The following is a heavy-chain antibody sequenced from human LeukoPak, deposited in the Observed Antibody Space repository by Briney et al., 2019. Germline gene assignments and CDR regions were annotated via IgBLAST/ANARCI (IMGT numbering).Heavy chain of an antibody. CDR1: GFTFSNYG. CDR2: ITGSGGST. J-gene: IGHJ4*02. D-gene: IGHD3-16*02. V-gene: IGHV3-23*01. CDR3: VRDRGISFYFDY. Sequence: GGTLRLSCAASGFTFSNYGLSWVRQAPGKGLEWVSGITGSGGSTYYADSVKGRFTISRDNSKNTLYLQMNSLRADDTAVYYCVRDRGISFYFDYWGQGTLVTVSS.